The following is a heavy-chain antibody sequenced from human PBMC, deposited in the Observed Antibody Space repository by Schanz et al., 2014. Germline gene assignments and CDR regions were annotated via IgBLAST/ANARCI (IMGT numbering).Heavy chain of an antibody. CDR2: ISRDGTTS. CDR1: GFIFNDYY. CDR3: ARDGYNAYDLKRGDY. J-gene: IGHJ4*02. Sequence: VQLVESGGGLAQPGGSLRLSCAASGFIFNDYYMNWIRQAPGKGLEWLSYISRDGTTSYYADSVKGRFTISRDNAKNAQYLEMNSLRAEDTAVYYCARDGYNAYDLKRGDYWGQGTQVAVSS. D-gene: IGHD5-12*01. V-gene: IGHV3-11*04.